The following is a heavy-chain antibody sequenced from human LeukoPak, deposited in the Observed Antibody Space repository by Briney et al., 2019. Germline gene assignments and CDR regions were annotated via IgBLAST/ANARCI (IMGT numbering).Heavy chain of an antibody. CDR3: ARDERTMVRGVPYYYYGMDV. J-gene: IGHJ6*02. CDR2: IWYDGSNK. D-gene: IGHD3-10*01. CDR1: GFTFSSYG. V-gene: IGHV3-33*01. Sequence: GGSLRLSCAASGFTFSSYGMHWVRQAPGKGLEWVAVIWYDGSNKYHADSVKGRFTISRDNSKNTLYLQMNSLRAEDTAVYYCARDERTMVRGVPYYYYGMDVWGQGTTVTVSS.